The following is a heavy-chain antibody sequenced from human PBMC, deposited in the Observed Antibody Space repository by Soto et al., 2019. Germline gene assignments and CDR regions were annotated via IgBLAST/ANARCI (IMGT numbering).Heavy chain of an antibody. CDR1: GFTFSNAW. CDR2: IKSKTDGGTT. J-gene: IGHJ4*02. D-gene: IGHD3-22*01. Sequence: PGGSLRLSCAASGFTFSNAWMSWVRQAPGKGLEWVGRIKSKTDGGTTDYAAPVKGRFTISRDDSKNTLYLQMNSLKTEDTAVYYCTTELYYYDSSGYYYYSIDYWGQGTLVTVS. V-gene: IGHV3-15*01. CDR3: TTELYYYDSSGYYYYSIDY.